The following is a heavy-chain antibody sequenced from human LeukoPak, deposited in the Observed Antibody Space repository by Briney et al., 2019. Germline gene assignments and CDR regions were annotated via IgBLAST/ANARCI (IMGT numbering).Heavy chain of an antibody. Sequence: PSETLSLTCTVSGGSISSYYWSWIRQPPGKGLEWIGEINHSGSTNYNPSLKSRVTISVDTSKNQFSLKLSSVTAADTAVYYCESGRPYYYGMDVWGQGTTVTVSS. CDR2: INHSGST. J-gene: IGHJ6*02. CDR3: ESGRPYYYGMDV. CDR1: GGSISSYY. V-gene: IGHV4-34*01.